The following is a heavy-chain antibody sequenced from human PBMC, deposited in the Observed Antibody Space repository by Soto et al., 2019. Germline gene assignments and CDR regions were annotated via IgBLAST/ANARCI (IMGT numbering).Heavy chain of an antibody. CDR3: ARLGYCTNGVCYGNWFDP. D-gene: IGHD2-8*01. CDR1: GGSISSYY. CDR2: IYYSGST. V-gene: IGHV4-59*08. Sequence: KQSPTLSLTCTVSGGSISSYYWSWIRQPPGKGLEWIGYIYYSGSTNYNPSLKSRVTISVDTSKNQFSLKLSSVTAADTAVYYCARLGYCTNGVCYGNWFDPWGQGTLVTVSS. J-gene: IGHJ5*02.